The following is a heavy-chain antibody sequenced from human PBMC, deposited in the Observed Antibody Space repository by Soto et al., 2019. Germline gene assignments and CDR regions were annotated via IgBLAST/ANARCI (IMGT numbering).Heavy chain of an antibody. D-gene: IGHD2-15*01. CDR1: GFTVSSKY. V-gene: IGHV3-66*01. CDR2: IQSGGPT. J-gene: IGHJ6*03. Sequence: GGSLRLSCAASGFTVSSKYMSWVRQAPGKGLEWVSLIQSGGPTYYADSVKGRFTISRDTSENTLHLQMDSLRAEDTAVYYCERDDVLCDGGRCYGVTLDVWGKGTTVTVS. CDR3: ERDDVLCDGGRCYGVTLDV.